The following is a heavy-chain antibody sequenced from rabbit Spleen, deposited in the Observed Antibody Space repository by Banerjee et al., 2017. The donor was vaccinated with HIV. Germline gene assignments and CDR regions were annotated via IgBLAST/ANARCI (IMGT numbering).Heavy chain of an antibody. Sequence: KESGGGLVKPGASLTLICTASGFSFSSSYDMCWVRQAPGKGLEWIACIEAGTSGFTYFANWAKGRFTISMTSSTTVTLQMTSLTAADTATYFCARDTSSSFSSYGMDLWGQGTLVTVS. D-gene: IGHD1-1*01. CDR3: ARDTSSSFSSYGMDL. CDR1: GFSFSSSYD. CDR2: IEAGTSGFT. J-gene: IGHJ6*01. V-gene: IGHV1S40*01.